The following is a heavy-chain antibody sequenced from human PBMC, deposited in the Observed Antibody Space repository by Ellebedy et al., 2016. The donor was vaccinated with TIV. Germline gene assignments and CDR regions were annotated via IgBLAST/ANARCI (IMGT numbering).Heavy chain of an antibody. CDR2: ISWNSGSI. V-gene: IGHV3-9*01. J-gene: IGHJ6*02. Sequence: GGSLRLSXAASGFTFDDYAMHWVRQAPGKGLEWVSGISWNSGSIGYADSVKGRFTISRDNAKNSLYLQMNSLRAEDTALYYCAKDSVYSYGYLYYYYGMDVWGQGTTVTVSS. CDR1: GFTFDDYA. D-gene: IGHD5-18*01. CDR3: AKDSVYSYGYLYYYYGMDV.